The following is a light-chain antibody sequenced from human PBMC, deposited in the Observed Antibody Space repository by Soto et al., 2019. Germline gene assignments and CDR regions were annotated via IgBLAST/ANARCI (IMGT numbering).Light chain of an antibody. Sequence: DIQLTQSPSFLSASVGDRVTITCRASQGIRNYLNWYQQKPGKAPNLLIYMSSSLQSGVPPRFSGSGSGTDFTLTISSLQPEDFASYYCQQAYSAPITFGQGTRLEIK. CDR2: MSS. CDR1: QGIRNY. V-gene: IGKV1-39*01. J-gene: IGKJ5*01. CDR3: QQAYSAPIT.